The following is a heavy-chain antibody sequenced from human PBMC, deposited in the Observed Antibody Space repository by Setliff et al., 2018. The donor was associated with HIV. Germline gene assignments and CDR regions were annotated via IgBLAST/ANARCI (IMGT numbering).Heavy chain of an antibody. CDR3: TRRGADSYYPRPLDV. J-gene: IGHJ6*04. V-gene: IGHV4-61*01. CDR2: IFYSGST. Sequence: SETLSLTCTVSGGSVSTGNYYWNWIRLPPGKGLEWIGYIFYSGSTNYNPSLKSRVTISVDTSKNQFPLRLNSVTAADTAIYYCTRRGADSYYPRPLDVWGKGTTVTVPQ. CDR1: GGSVSTGNYY. D-gene: IGHD3-10*01.